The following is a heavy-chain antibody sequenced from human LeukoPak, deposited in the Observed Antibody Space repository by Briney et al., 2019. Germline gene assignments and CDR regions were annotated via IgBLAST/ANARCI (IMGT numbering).Heavy chain of an antibody. CDR1: GFTFSNAW. CDR2: IKQDRSEK. V-gene: IGHV3-7*03. J-gene: IGHJ4*02. CDR3: ATFFAEAGG. D-gene: IGHD3-16*01. Sequence: GGSLRLSCAASGFTFSNAWMSWVRQAPGKGLEWVANIKQDRSEKYYVDSVKGRFTISRDNAKNSLYLQMNSLRAEDTAVYYCATFFAEAGGWGQGTLVTVSS.